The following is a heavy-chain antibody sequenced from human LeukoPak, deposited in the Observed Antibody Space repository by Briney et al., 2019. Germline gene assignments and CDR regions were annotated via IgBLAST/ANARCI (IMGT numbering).Heavy chain of an antibody. Sequence: ASVKVSCKASGYTFTSYYMHWVRQAPGQGLEWMGIINPSGGSTSYAQKFQGRVTMTRDMSTSTVYMELSSLRSEDTAVYYCARDIAIVVVISGLDYWGQGTLVTVSS. CDR1: GYTFTSYY. D-gene: IGHD3-22*01. V-gene: IGHV1-46*01. CDR3: ARDIAIVVVISGLDY. CDR2: INPSGGST. J-gene: IGHJ4*02.